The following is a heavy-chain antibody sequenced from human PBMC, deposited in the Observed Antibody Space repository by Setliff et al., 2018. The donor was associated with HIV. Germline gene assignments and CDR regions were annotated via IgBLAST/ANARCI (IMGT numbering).Heavy chain of an antibody. Sequence: GESLKISCAASGFTFSSYWMHWVRQAPGKGLVWVSHISNDGTRTNYADSVKGRFSISRDNAKNTLYLQMNNLRAEDTAVYYCVTSPNIVSRWGQGTLVTVSS. J-gene: IGHJ4*02. CDR2: ISNDGTRT. D-gene: IGHD5-12*01. CDR3: VTSPNIVSR. V-gene: IGHV3-74*01. CDR1: GFTFSSYW.